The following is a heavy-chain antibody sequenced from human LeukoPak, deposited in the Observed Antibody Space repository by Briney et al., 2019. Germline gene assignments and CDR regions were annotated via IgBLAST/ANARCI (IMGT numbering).Heavy chain of an antibody. CDR2: ISYDGSNK. CDR3: AKAVSGYSYGWIYYYYMDV. J-gene: IGHJ6*03. V-gene: IGHV3-30*18. CDR1: GFTFSSYG. Sequence: GGSLRLSCAASGFTFSSYGMHWVRQAPGKGLEWVAVISYDGSNKYYADSVKGRFTISRDNSKNTLYLQMNSLRAEDTAVYYCAKAVSGYSYGWIYYYYMDVWGKGTTVTASS. D-gene: IGHD5-18*01.